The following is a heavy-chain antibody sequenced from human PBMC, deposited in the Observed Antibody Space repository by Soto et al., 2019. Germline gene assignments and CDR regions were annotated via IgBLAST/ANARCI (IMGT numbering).Heavy chain of an antibody. CDR3: AKRVWYFDL. J-gene: IGHJ2*01. CDR2: ITDSGSKT. CDR1: RFTLSSYA. V-gene: IGHV3-7*01. Sequence: PAGSLRLSCAASRFTLSSYAMTWVRQAPGKGLEWVAGITDSGSKTYYVDSVKGRFTISRDNAKNSLYLQMNSLRAEDTAVYYCAKRVWYFDLWGRGTLVTVSS.